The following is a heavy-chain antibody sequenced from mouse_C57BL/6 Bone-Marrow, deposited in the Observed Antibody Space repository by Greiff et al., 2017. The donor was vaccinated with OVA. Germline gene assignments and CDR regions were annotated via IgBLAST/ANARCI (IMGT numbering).Heavy chain of an antibody. CDR3: ARYKVRVSVDYFDY. CDR1: GFTFTNYY. Sequence: DVKLVESGGGLVQPGDSLSLSCAASGFTFTNYYMSWVRQPPGKALEWLAFIRNKPNGSTTEYSASVKGRFTISRDNSQSPLYLQMNALRAEDSSTYYFARYKVRVSVDYFDYWGQGTALTVSS. J-gene: IGHJ2*01. V-gene: IGHV7-3*01. CDR2: IRNKPNGSTT. D-gene: IGHD1-3*01.